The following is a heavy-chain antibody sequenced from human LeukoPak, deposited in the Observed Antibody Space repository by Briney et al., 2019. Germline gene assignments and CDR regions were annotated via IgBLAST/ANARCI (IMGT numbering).Heavy chain of an antibody. CDR3: TRVRGDSGYAFDY. CDR2: IRSKAYGGTT. J-gene: IGHJ4*02. Sequence: GGSLRLSCTASGFTFGDYAMSWFRQAPGKGLEWVGFIRSKAYGGTTEYAASVKGRFTISRDDSKSIAYLQMNSLKTEDTAVYYCTRVRGDSGYAFDYWGQGTLVTVSS. D-gene: IGHD5-12*01. V-gene: IGHV3-49*03. CDR1: GFTFGDYA.